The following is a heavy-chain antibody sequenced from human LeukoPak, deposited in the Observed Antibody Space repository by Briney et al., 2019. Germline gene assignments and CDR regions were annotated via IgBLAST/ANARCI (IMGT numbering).Heavy chain of an antibody. D-gene: IGHD3-22*01. CDR2: ISSSSSYI. V-gene: IGHV3-21*01. CDR3: ARVGHYDSSGNEKPIDY. Sequence: PGGSLRLSCAASGFTFSSYSMNWVRQAPGKGLEWVSSISSSSSYIYYADSVKGRFTISRDNAKNSLYLQMNSLRAEDTAVYYCARVGHYDSSGNEKPIDYWGQGTLVTVSS. CDR1: GFTFSSYS. J-gene: IGHJ4*02.